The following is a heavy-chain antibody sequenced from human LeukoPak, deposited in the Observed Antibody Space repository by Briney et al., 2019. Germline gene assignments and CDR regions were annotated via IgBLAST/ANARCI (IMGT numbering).Heavy chain of an antibody. CDR3: ARDIDGDLFS. CDR2: IYYSGST. CDR1: GGSISSYY. V-gene: IGHV4-59*01. Sequence: SETLSLTCTVSGGSISSYYWSWIRQPPGKGLEWIGYIYYSGSTNYNPSLKSRVTISVDTSKNQISLKLSSVTAADTAVYYCARDIDGDLFSWGQGTLVTVSS. J-gene: IGHJ5*02. D-gene: IGHD2-21*01.